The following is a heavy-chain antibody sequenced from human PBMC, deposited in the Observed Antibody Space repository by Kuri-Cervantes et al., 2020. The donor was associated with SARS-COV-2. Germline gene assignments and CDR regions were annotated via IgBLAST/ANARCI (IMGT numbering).Heavy chain of an antibody. CDR3: AHSTLYNWKREGQGEYFQH. V-gene: IGHV2-5*01. CDR1: GLSLSTSGVG. Sequence: SGPTLVKPTQTLTLTCTFSGLSLSTSGVGVGWIRQPPGKALEWLALIYWNDDKRYSPSLKSRLTITKDTSKNQVVLTMTNMDPVDTATYYCAHSTLYNWKREGQGEYFQHWGQGTLVTVSS. J-gene: IGHJ1*01. CDR2: IYWNDDK. D-gene: IGHD1-20*01.